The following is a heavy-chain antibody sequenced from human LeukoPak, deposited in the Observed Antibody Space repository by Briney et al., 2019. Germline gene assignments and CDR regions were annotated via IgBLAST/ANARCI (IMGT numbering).Heavy chain of an antibody. D-gene: IGHD4-23*01. CDR3: ARFYGDKSIWFDP. J-gene: IGHJ5*02. CDR2: VYYSGGT. V-gene: IGHV4-39*01. CDR1: GGSISSRSYY. Sequence: SETLSLTCTASGGSISSRSYYWGWIRQPPGKGLEWIGRVYYSGGTYYNPSLKSRVSIAVDTSKIQFSLRLTSVPAEDTAVYFCARFYGDKSIWFDPWGQGTLVTVSS.